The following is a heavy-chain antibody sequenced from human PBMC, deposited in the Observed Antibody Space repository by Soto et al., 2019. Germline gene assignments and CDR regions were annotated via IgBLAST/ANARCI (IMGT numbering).Heavy chain of an antibody. CDR1: GFTFSSYS. CDR2: ISSSSCYI. CDR3: ARDRTVLNYYYGSGAHYGMDV. V-gene: IGHV3-21*01. Sequence: GGSLRLSCAASGFTFSSYSMNWVRQAPGKGLEWVSSISSSSCYIYYADSVKGRFTISRDNAKNSLYLQMNSLRAEDTAVYYCARDRTVLNYYYGSGAHYGMDVWGQGTTVTVSS. D-gene: IGHD3-10*01. J-gene: IGHJ6*02.